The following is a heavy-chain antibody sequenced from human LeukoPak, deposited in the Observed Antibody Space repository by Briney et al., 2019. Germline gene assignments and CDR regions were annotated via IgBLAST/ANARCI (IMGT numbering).Heavy chain of an antibody. V-gene: IGHV4-39*07. Sequence: GSLRLSCAASGFTFSSYAMSWIRQPPGKGLEWIGTIHSSGGAYYNPSLKGRVSISVDTSKNQFSLKMSSVTAADTAVYYCAEDSRINWYYIWGQGTLVTVSS. CDR3: AEDSRINWYYI. J-gene: IGHJ5*02. CDR2: IHSSGGA. CDR1: GFTFSSYA.